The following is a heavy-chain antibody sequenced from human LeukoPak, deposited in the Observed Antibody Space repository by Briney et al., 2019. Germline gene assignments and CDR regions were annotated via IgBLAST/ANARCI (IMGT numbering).Heavy chain of an antibody. Sequence: GGSLRLSCAASGFTFTRYNVDWVRQAPGKGLEWVSSISSSGGFIYYADSVKGRFTISRDNAKDSLYLQMNSLRAEDTAVYYCARRSVGGTYPDYWGQGTLVTVSS. CDR3: ARRSVGGTYPDY. D-gene: IGHD1-14*01. J-gene: IGHJ4*02. V-gene: IGHV3-21*01. CDR1: GFTFTRYN. CDR2: ISSSGGFI.